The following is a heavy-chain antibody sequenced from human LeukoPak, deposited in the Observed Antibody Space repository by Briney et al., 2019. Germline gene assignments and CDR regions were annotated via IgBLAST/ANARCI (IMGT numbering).Heavy chain of an antibody. CDR3: ARADYGGNSGFDY. CDR1: GGSISSYY. V-gene: IGHV4-59*01. J-gene: IGHJ4*02. D-gene: IGHD4-23*01. Sequence: SETLSLTCTVSGGSISSYYWSWIRQPPGKGLEWIGYIYYSGSTNYNPSLKSRVTISVDTSKNQFSLKLSSVTAADTAVYYCARADYGGNSGFDYWGQGTLVTVSS. CDR2: IYYSGST.